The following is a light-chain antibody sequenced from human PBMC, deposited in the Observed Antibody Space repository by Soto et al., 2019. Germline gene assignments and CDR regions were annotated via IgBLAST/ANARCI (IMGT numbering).Light chain of an antibody. CDR3: SSYTSSSHGMV. Sequence: QSALTQPASVSGSPGQSITISCTGTSSDVGGYNYVSWYQQHPGKAPKLMIYDVSNRPSGVSNRFSGSKSGNTASLTISGLQAEDEADYYCSSYTSSSHGMVFGGGTKLTVL. V-gene: IGLV2-14*01. CDR2: DVS. CDR1: SSDVGGYNY. J-gene: IGLJ2*01.